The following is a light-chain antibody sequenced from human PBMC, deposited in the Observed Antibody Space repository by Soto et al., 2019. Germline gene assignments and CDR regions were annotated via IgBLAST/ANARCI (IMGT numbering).Light chain of an antibody. CDR1: SSDVGAYNF. J-gene: IGLJ1*01. Sequence: SALPQPASVSGSPGESITISCTGTSSDVGAYNFVSWHQQHPGKAPKLMIYNVYDRPSGISYRFSGSKSGNTASLTISGLQGEDEADYYCSAYTVSRTYVFGTGTKVTVL. CDR3: SAYTVSRTYV. V-gene: IGLV2-14*03. CDR2: NVY.